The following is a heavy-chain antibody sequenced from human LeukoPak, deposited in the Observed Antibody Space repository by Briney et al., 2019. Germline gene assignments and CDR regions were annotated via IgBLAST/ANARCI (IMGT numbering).Heavy chain of an antibody. CDR2: IRYDASNQ. V-gene: IGHV3-30*02. D-gene: IGHD3-10*01. CDR3: AKANYGSGSLGNRYNWFDP. CDR1: GFTFSSYG. J-gene: IGHJ5*02. Sequence: GGSLRLSCAASGFTFSSYGMHWVRQAPGKGLEWVAFIRYDASNQYYADSVKGRFTISRDNSKNTLYLQMNSLRAEDTAVYYCAKANYGSGSLGNRYNWFDPWGQGTLVTVSS.